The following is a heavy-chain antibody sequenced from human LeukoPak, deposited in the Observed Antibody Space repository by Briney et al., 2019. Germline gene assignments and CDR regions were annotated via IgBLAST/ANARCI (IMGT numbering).Heavy chain of an antibody. CDR3: VREADAFDI. CDR1: GFTFSSYA. Sequence: GGSLRLSCAASGFTFSSYAMSCVRQAPGKGLGWVSAISGSGGSTYYANSVKGRFTISRDNSKNTLYLQMNSLRAEDTAVYYCVREADAFDIWGQGTMVTVSS. V-gene: IGHV3-23*01. J-gene: IGHJ3*02. CDR2: ISGSGGST.